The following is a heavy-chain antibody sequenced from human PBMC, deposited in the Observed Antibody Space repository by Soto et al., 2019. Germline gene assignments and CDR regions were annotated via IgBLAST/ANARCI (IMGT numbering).Heavy chain of an antibody. J-gene: IGHJ6*02. Sequence: HPGGSLRLSCAASGFTFSSYAMSWVRQAPGKGLEWVSAISGSGGSTYYADSVKGRFTISRDNSKNTLYLQMNSLRAEDTAVYYCAKDIAVAGTPPGYYYGMDVWGQGTTVTVSS. V-gene: IGHV3-23*01. CDR1: GFTFSSYA. CDR3: AKDIAVAGTPPGYYYGMDV. D-gene: IGHD6-19*01. CDR2: ISGSGGST.